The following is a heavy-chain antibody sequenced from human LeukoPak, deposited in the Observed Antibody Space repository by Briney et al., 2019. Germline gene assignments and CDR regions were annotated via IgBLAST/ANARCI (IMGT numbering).Heavy chain of an antibody. Sequence: ASVKVSCKASGYTFTSYGISWVRQAPGQGLEWMGWISSYNGNTNYAQKLQGKVTMTTDTPTSTAYMELRSLRSYDTAVYYCARAGVYDILTGFLDYWGQGTLVTVSS. CDR2: ISSYNGNT. CDR1: GYTFTSYG. D-gene: IGHD3-9*01. CDR3: ARAGVYDILTGFLDY. J-gene: IGHJ4*02. V-gene: IGHV1-18*01.